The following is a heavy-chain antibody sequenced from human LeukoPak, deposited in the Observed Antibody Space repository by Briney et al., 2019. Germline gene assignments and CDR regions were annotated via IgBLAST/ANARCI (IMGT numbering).Heavy chain of an antibody. CDR2: IYYSGST. CDR1: DGSISSSSYY. Sequence: PSETLSLTCTVSDGSISSSSYYWGWIRQPPGKGLEWIGNIYYSGSTYYNPSLKSRVTISVDTSKNQFSLKLSSVTAADTAIYYCARTPRVGTTGGPFHYWGQGTLVTVSS. D-gene: IGHD1-26*01. CDR3: ARTPRVGTTGGPFHY. V-gene: IGHV4-39*07. J-gene: IGHJ4*02.